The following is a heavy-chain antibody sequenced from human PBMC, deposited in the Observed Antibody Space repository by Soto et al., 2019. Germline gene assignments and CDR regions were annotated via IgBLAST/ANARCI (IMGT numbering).Heavy chain of an antibody. CDR3: AKEGWGYSGHVDV. CDR2: IWYDGSNK. Sequence: PGGSLRLSCAASGFTFSSYGMHWVRQAPGKGLEWVAVIWYDGSNKYYADAVKGRFTISRDNSKNTLYLQMNSLRAEDTAVYYCAKEGWGYSGHVDVWGQGTTVTVSS. J-gene: IGHJ6*02. V-gene: IGHV3-30*02. CDR1: GFTFSSYG. D-gene: IGHD5-12*01.